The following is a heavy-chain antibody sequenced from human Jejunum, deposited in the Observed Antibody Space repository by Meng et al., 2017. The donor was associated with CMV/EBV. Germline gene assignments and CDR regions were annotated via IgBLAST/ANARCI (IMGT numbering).Heavy chain of an antibody. V-gene: IGHV3-7*03. J-gene: IGHJ6*02. Sequence: FYTYWMTWVRQAPGKGLEWVANINEEGSEQHYVDSVKGRFTISRDNAKNTLYLEMSSLRAEDTAIYYCAKESGQYQMLSYYGLDVWGQGTTVTVSS. CDR2: INEEGSEQ. CDR1: FYTYW. CDR3: AKESGQYQMLSYYGLDV. D-gene: IGHD2-2*01.